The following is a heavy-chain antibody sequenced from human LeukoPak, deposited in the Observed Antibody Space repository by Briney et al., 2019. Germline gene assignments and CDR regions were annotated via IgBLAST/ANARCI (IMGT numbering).Heavy chain of an antibody. Sequence: GRSLRLSCAASGFTFSSYGMHWVRQAPGKGLEWVAVISYDGSNKYYADSVKGRFTISRDNAQNTLYLQTNNLRAEDTAVYYCARDVSGRDDFWGQGTLVTVSS. J-gene: IGHJ4*02. CDR1: GFTFSSYG. V-gene: IGHV3-30*03. D-gene: IGHD6-25*01. CDR2: ISYDGSNK. CDR3: ARDVSGRDDF.